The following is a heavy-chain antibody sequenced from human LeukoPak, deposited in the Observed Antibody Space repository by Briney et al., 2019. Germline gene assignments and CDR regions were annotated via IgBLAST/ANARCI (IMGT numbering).Heavy chain of an antibody. D-gene: IGHD3-22*01. CDR2: NYYGGSDT. V-gene: IGHV5-51*01. Sequence: GEAPRTSCKGPGYIFSSYLIGWARQMPGEGVEWMGINYYGGSDTKYSPPFQGQVTISADKSISPAYVQWNSLRASDTAMYYCARHQYYYDTRAYYIDYWGEGGLVTVSS. CDR1: GYIFSSYL. J-gene: IGHJ4*02. CDR3: ARHQYYYDTRAYYIDY.